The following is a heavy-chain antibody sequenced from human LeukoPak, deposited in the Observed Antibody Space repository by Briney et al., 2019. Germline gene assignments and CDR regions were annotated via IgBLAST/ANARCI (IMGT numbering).Heavy chain of an antibody. J-gene: IGHJ3*02. D-gene: IGHD1-20*01. CDR2: ISAYSGHT. CDR1: GYTFITYG. V-gene: IGHV1-18*01. Sequence: GASVKVSCKASGYTFITYGISWVRQAPGQGLEWMGWISAYSGHTKYAQKLQGRVTMTTDTSTTTANMELRSLRSDDTAVYYCARASTHRYNWKSGQLSDAFDIWGQGTMVTVSS. CDR3: ARASTHRYNWKSGQLSDAFDI.